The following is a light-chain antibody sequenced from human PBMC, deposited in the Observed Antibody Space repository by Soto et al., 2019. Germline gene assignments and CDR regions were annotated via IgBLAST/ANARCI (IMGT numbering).Light chain of an antibody. Sequence: EIVLTQSPATLSLSPGERATLSCRASQYINTHLAWYQKRPGQVPGLLIYEASNMATGIPARFSGSGSGTDFPLTISNLEAEDFSVSYCLPRRNWLTFGGGNKVEIK. V-gene: IGKV3-11*01. CDR2: EAS. J-gene: IGKJ4*01. CDR3: LPRRNWLT. CDR1: QYINTH.